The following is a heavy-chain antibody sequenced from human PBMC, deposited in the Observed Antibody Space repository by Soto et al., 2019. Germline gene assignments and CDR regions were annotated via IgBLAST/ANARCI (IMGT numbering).Heavy chain of an antibody. CDR3: AREGDIVVVPAFDP. J-gene: IGHJ5*02. V-gene: IGHV3-21*01. Sequence: GGSLRLSCAASGFTFSSYSMNWVRQAPGKGLEWVSSISSSSSYIYYADSVKGRFTISRDNAKNSLYLQMNSLRAEDTAVYYCAREGDIVVVPAFDPWGQGTLVTVSS. CDR1: GFTFSSYS. CDR2: ISSSSSYI. D-gene: IGHD2-2*01.